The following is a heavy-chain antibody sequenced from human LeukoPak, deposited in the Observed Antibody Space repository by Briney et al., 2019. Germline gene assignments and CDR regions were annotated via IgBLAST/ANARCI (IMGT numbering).Heavy chain of an antibody. CDR2: IDWDDDK. Sequence: SGPALVKPTQTLTLTCTFSGFSLITSGMCVSWIRQPPGRALEWLALIDWDDDKYYSTSLKTRLTISKDAFKNQVVLTMTNMDLVDTATYYCARISAYGDYYFDYWGQGTLVTVSS. D-gene: IGHD4-17*01. CDR1: GFSLITSGMC. V-gene: IGHV2-70*01. J-gene: IGHJ4*02. CDR3: ARISAYGDYYFDY.